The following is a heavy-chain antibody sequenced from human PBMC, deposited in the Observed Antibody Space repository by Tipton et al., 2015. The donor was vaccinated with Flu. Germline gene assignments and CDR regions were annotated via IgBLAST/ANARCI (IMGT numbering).Heavy chain of an antibody. CDR2: IYSSGKT. Sequence: TLSLTCSVSGDSIGSRYYWGWIRQPPGKGLECIGRIYSSGKTNYKSSLKSRVVMSVDTSKNQFSLRLSSVTAADTAVYYCARHTGDSVRGVIDYWGQGTLVTVSS. D-gene: IGHD3-10*02. CDR3: ARHTGDSVRGVIDY. J-gene: IGHJ4*02. V-gene: IGHV4-38-2*01. CDR1: GDSIGSRYY.